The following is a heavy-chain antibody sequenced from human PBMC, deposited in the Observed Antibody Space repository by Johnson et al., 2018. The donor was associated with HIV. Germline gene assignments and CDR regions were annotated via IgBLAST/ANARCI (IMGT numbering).Heavy chain of an antibody. J-gene: IGHJ3*02. CDR1: GFTFSSYA. CDR3: GRPAAAGRDDACDI. V-gene: IGHV3-30*04. CDR2: ISYDGSNK. D-gene: IGHD6-13*01. Sequence: QVQLVESGGGLVQPGGSLRLSCAASGFTFSSYAMHWVRQAPGKGLEWVAVISYDGSNKYYADSVKGRFTISRDNSKNTLYLQMNSLRAEDTAVYYCGRPAAAGRDDACDIWGQETKVTVSS.